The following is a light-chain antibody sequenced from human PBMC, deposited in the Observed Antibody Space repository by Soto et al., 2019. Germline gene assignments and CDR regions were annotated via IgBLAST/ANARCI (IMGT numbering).Light chain of an antibody. Sequence: EVVMTQSPGTVSVSPGERATLSCRASQSVSTSLAWYQQKPGQAPRLLIYGASTRATGVPARFSGRGSGTEFTFTISSLQSEDFAVYYCQQYYNWPPITFGQGTRLEIK. CDR1: QSVSTS. V-gene: IGKV3-15*01. J-gene: IGKJ5*01. CDR2: GAS. CDR3: QQYYNWPPIT.